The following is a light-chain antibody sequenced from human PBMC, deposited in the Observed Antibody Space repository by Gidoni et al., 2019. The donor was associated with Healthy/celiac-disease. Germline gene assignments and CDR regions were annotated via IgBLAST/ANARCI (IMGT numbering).Light chain of an antibody. J-gene: IGLJ2*01. V-gene: IGLV3-19*01. Sequence: SSELTQAPAVSVALGQTVRITCQGDSLRSYYESCYQQKPGQAPVLVLYGKNNRPSGIPDRFSGYSSGNTASLTITGAQAEDEADYYCNSRDSSGNHHVVFGGGTKLTVL. CDR3: NSRDSSGNHHVV. CDR2: GKN. CDR1: SLRSYY.